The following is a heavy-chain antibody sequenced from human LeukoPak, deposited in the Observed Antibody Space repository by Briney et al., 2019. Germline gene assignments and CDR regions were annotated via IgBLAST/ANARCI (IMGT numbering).Heavy chain of an antibody. CDR3: ARVRKDTAMVYFDY. V-gene: IGHV1-8*01. D-gene: IGHD5-18*01. Sequence: GASVKVSCKASGYTFTSYDINWVRQATGQGLEWMGWMNPNSGNTGYAQKFQGRVTMTRNTSISTAYMELSSLRSEDTAVYYCARVRKDTAMVYFDYWGQGTLVTVSS. CDR1: GYTFTSYD. J-gene: IGHJ4*02. CDR2: MNPNSGNT.